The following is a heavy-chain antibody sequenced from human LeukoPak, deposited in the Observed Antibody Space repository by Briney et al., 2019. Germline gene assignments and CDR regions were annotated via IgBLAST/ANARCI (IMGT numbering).Heavy chain of an antibody. CDR1: GFTFSSYS. D-gene: IGHD2-15*01. Sequence: GGSLRLSCAASGFTFSSYSMNWVRQAPGKGLEWVSSISISSSYIYYADSLKGRFTISRDNAKNSLYLQMNSLRAEDTAVYYCARDPVYCSGGSCYNYFDCWGQGTLVIVSS. V-gene: IGHV3-21*01. CDR3: ARDPVYCSGGSCYNYFDC. CDR2: ISISSSYI. J-gene: IGHJ4*02.